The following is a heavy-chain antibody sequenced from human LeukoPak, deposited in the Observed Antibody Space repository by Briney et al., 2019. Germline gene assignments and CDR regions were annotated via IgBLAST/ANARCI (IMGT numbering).Heavy chain of an antibody. CDR1: GGSFSGYY. V-gene: IGHV4-34*01. J-gene: IGHJ4*02. CDR2: INHSGST. CDR3: ARSHSNWNYLGSFDY. D-gene: IGHD1-7*01. Sequence: SETLSLTCAVYGGSFSGYYWSWIRQPPGKGLEWIGEINHSGSTNYNPSLKSQVTISVDTSKNQFSLKLSSVTAADTAVYYCARSHSNWNYLGSFDYWGQGTLVTVSS.